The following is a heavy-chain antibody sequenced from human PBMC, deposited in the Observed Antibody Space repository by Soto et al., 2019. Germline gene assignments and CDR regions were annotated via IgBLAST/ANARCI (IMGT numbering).Heavy chain of an antibody. CDR2: IIPVFGTA. V-gene: IGHV1-69*18. J-gene: IGHJ5*02. D-gene: IGHD2-8*01. Sequence: QVQLVQSGAEGKKPGSSVKVSCQAFGGTFNSYAISWVRQAPGQGLEWMGRIIPVFGTANYAQKFQDRVTITADEATRTVYMELSSLRSEDTAVYYCARGGDCTNGVCHGWFDPWGQGTLVTVSS. CDR1: GGTFNSYA. CDR3: ARGGDCTNGVCHGWFDP.